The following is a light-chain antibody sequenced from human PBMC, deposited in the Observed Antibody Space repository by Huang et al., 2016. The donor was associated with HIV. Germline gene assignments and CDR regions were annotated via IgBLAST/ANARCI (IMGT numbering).Light chain of an antibody. J-gene: IGKJ4*01. CDR2: GAS. CDR1: QSVGSN. CDR3: QQYNSWPPLT. V-gene: IGKV3-15*01. Sequence: EIVMTQSPVTLSVSPGEGATLSCRASQSVGSNVAWYQHKPGQAPRLLIHGASARATGIPTRFSGSRSGTEFTLTISSLQSEDFAVYYCQQYNSWPPLTFGGGTKLEIQ.